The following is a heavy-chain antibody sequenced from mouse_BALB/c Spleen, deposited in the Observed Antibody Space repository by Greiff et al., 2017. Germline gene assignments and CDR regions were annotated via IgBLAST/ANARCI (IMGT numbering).Heavy chain of an antibody. CDR3: ARQNYGSSY. J-gene: IGHJ2*01. V-gene: IGHV3-6*02. Sequence: ESGPGLVKPSQSLSLTCSVTGYSITSGHYWNWIRQFPGNKLEWMGYISYDGSNNYNPSLKNRISITRDTSKNQFFLKLNSVTTEDTATYYCARQNYGSSYWGQGTTLTVSS. D-gene: IGHD1-1*01. CDR2: ISYDGSN. CDR1: GYSITSGHY.